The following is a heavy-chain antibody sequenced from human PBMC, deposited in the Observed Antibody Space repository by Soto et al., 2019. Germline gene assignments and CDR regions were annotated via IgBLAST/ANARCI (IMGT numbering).Heavy chain of an antibody. CDR3: ARGGHYYDSSGYPV. Sequence: SETLSLTCTVSGGSISSGGYYWSWIRQHPGKGLEWIGYIYYSGSTYYNPSLKSRVTISVDTSKNQFSLKLSSVTAADTAVYYCARGGHYYDSSGYPVWGQGXLVTVYS. CDR1: GGSISSGGYY. CDR2: IYYSGST. J-gene: IGHJ4*02. V-gene: IGHV4-31*03. D-gene: IGHD3-22*01.